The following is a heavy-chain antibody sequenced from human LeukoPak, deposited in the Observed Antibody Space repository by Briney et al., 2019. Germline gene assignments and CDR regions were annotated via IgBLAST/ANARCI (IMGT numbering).Heavy chain of an antibody. CDR3: VKDLRVNCSGGSCYDWFDP. CDR2: ISYDGGNK. CDR1: GFTFSSYG. D-gene: IGHD2-15*01. J-gene: IGHJ5*02. V-gene: IGHV3-30*18. Sequence: GGSLRLSCAASGFTFSSYGMHWVRQAPGKGLEWVAVISYDGGNKYYADSVKGRFTISRDNSKNTLYLQMNSLRAEDTAVYYCVKDLRVNCSGGSCYDWFDPWGQGTLVTVSS.